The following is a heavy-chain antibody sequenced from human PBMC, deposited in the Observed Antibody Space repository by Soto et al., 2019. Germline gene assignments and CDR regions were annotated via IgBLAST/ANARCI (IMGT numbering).Heavy chain of an antibody. Sequence: QAQLMESGGGVVQPGRSLRLSCTASGLPFSASGMHWVRQAPGKGLEWVAMIWSDGSKEYYSDSVKGRFTISRDNSKSMVFLQMDRLRAEDTAVYYCARDKGTTCLDTWGQGDRVTVSS. V-gene: IGHV3-33*01. CDR1: GLPFSASG. J-gene: IGHJ5*02. CDR2: IWSDGSKE. D-gene: IGHD1-26*01. CDR3: ARDKGTTCLDT.